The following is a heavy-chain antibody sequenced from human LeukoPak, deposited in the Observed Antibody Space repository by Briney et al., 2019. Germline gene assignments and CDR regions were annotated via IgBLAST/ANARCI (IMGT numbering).Heavy chain of an antibody. CDR1: GFTVSDNY. D-gene: IGHD6-19*01. Sequence: GGSLRLSCAASGFTVSDNYMSWVRQAPGKGLEWVSMIFSGGATYYADSVNDRFTISRDNSKNTLYLQMNSLRAEDTAVFYCARAPYSSGPYYFDYWGQGTLVTVSS. V-gene: IGHV3-66*01. CDR2: IFSGGAT. J-gene: IGHJ4*02. CDR3: ARAPYSSGPYYFDY.